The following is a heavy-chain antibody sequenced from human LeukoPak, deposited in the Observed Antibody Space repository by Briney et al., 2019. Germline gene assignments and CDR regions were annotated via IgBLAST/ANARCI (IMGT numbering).Heavy chain of an antibody. V-gene: IGHV3-48*01. CDR3: ARDRGAVGGLLSYHFYYMDV. D-gene: IGHD3-16*01. CDR2: ITTGSSTI. Sequence: PGGSLRLSCAAPGFTFSSHNMNWVRQAPGRGLEWISYITTGSSTIKYADSVKGRFTISRDNTKSSLYLQMNSLRAEDTAVYYCARDRGAVGGLLSYHFYYMDVWGKGTPVTVS. J-gene: IGHJ6*03. CDR1: GFTFSSHN.